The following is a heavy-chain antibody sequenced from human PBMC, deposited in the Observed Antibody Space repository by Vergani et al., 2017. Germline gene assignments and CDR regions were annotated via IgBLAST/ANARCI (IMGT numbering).Heavy chain of an antibody. V-gene: IGHV5-10-1*03. CDR2: IDPSDSYT. J-gene: IGHJ6*03. Sequence: EVQLVQSGAEVKKPGESLRISCKGSGYSFTSYWISWVRQMPGKGLEWMGRIDPSDSYTNYSPSFQGHVTISADKSISTAYLQWSSLKASDTAMYYCARMVRGVTPYYYYYYYMDVWGKGTTVTVSS. CDR3: ARMVRGVTPYYYYYYYMDV. CDR1: GYSFTSYW. D-gene: IGHD3-10*01.